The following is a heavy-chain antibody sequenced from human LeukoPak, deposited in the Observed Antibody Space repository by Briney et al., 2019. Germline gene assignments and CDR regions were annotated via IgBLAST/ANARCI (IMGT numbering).Heavy chain of an antibody. V-gene: IGHV3-11*04. CDR2: ISGSGTTI. J-gene: IGHJ4*02. Sequence: PGGSLRLSCAGSGFTFSDYYMNWIRQAPGKGLEWVSYISGSGTTIYYPDSVKGRFTVSRDNANNALYLQMNSLRAEDTAVYYCARVGYISYNYFDYWGQGTLVTVSS. D-gene: IGHD5-18*01. CDR3: ARVGYISYNYFDY. CDR1: GFTFSDYY.